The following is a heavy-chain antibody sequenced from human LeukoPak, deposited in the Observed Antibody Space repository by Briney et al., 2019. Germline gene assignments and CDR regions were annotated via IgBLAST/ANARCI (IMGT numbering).Heavy chain of an antibody. CDR2: ISSSGSTI. CDR3: ARVTPPLWFGNAGYMDV. J-gene: IGHJ6*03. V-gene: IGHV3-11*01. CDR1: GFTFSDYY. D-gene: IGHD3-10*01. Sequence: PGGSLRLSCAASGFTFSDYYMSWIRQAPGKGLEWVSYISSSGSTIYYADSVKGRFTISRDNAKNSLYLQMNSLRAEDTAVYYCARVTPPLWFGNAGYMDVWGKGTTVTISS.